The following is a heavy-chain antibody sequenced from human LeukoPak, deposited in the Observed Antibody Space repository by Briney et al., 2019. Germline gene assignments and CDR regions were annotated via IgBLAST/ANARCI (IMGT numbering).Heavy chain of an antibody. D-gene: IGHD1-26*01. CDR2: VYHSGST. CDR1: GGSIRSTNW. J-gene: IGHJ4*02. CDR3: ARQFHSGSGISSYFDY. Sequence: PSETLSLTYAVSGGSIRSTNWWSWVRQPPGKGLEWIGEVYHSGSTNYNPSLKSRVTISVDESKNQFSLKLSSVTAADTAVYYCARQFHSGSGISSYFDYWGQGALVTVSS. V-gene: IGHV4-4*02.